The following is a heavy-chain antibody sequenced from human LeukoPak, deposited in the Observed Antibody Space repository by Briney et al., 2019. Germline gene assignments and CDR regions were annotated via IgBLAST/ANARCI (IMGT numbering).Heavy chain of an antibody. CDR3: ARGEVVLRYFDWSPRGWFDP. J-gene: IGHJ5*02. CDR1: GESFSSYY. D-gene: IGHD3-9*01. CDR2: IYYSGST. V-gene: IGHV4-30-4*08. Sequence: SETLSLACAVYGESFSSYYWSWIRQPPGKGLEWIGYIYYSGSTYYNPSLKSRVTISVDTSKNQFSLKLSSVTAADTAVYYCARGEVVLRYFDWSPRGWFDPWGQGTLVTVSS.